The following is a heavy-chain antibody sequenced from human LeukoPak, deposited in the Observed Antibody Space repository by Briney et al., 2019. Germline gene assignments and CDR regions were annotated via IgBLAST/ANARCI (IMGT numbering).Heavy chain of an antibody. CDR2: INPNSGGT. CDR3: ARVVSKGIGDFDY. CDR1: GYTFTGYY. J-gene: IGHJ4*02. D-gene: IGHD3-22*01. Sequence: ASVKVSCKASGYTFTGYYMHWVRQAPGQGLEWMGWINPNSGGTNYAQKFQGRVTMTRDTSISTAYMALSRLRSDDTAVYYCARVVSKGIGDFDYWGQGTLVTVSS. V-gene: IGHV1-2*02.